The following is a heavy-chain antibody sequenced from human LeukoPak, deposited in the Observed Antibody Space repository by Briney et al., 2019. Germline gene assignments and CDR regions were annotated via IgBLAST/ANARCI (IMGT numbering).Heavy chain of an antibody. CDR3: ARVADSSGYSTDF. D-gene: IGHD3-22*01. CDR1: GFTFSSYS. Sequence: GGSLRLSCAAYGFTFSSYSMNWVRQAPGKGLEWVSSISSSSSYIYYADSVKGRFTISRDNAKNSLYLQMNSLRAEDTAVYYCARVADSSGYSTDFWGQGTLVRVST. J-gene: IGHJ1*01. V-gene: IGHV3-21*01. CDR2: ISSSSSYI.